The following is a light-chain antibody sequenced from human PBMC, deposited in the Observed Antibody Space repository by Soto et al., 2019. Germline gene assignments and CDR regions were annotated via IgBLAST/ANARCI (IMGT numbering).Light chain of an antibody. CDR1: QSVSSN. CDR3: QQYNNWPPVT. V-gene: IGKV3-15*01. Sequence: EIVMTQSPATLSVSPGERATLSCRASQSVSSNLAWYQQKPGQAPRLLIYGASTRATGIPARFSGSGSGTEFTLNISSLQSEDFSVYYCQQYNNWPPVTFGQGTKLEIK. CDR2: GAS. J-gene: IGKJ2*01.